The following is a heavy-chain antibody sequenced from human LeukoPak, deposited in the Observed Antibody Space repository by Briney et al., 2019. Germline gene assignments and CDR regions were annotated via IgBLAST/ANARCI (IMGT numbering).Heavy chain of an antibody. V-gene: IGHV1-24*01. CDR3: ATVPYLYGCNSGKYFQH. CDR2: FDPEDGET. CDR1: GHTLTELS. D-gene: IGHD4-23*01. J-gene: IGHJ1*01. Sequence: SAKVSCKVSGHTLTELSMHWVRQAPGKGLEWMVGFDPEDGETIYAQKFQGRVTMTEDTSTDTAYMELSSLRSDDTAVYYCATVPYLYGCNSGKYFQHWGQGTLVTVSS.